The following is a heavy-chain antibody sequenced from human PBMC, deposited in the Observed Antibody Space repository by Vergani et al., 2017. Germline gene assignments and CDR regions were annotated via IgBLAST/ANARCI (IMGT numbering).Heavy chain of an antibody. J-gene: IGHJ5*02. CDR1: GFTFNQYG. CDR2: TWYDGNNK. CDR3: AGDLRLLYNRFDP. Sequence: QVQLVESGGGVVQPGRSLRLSCAAPGFTFNQYGMHWVRQAPGKGLEWVAVTWYDGNNKQYADSVKGRFTISRDNYKSTMYLQMNSLGDEDTGVYYCAGDLRLLYNRFDPWGQGTLVTVSS. V-gene: IGHV3-33*01. D-gene: IGHD1-14*01.